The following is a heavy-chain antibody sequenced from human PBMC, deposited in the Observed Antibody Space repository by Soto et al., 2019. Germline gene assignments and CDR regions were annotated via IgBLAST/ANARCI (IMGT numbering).Heavy chain of an antibody. V-gene: IGHV4-34*01. Sequence: TSETLSLTCAVYGGSFSGYYWSWIRQPPGKGLEWIGEINHSGSTNYNPSLKSRVTISVDTSKNQFSLKLSSVTAADTAVYYCERGLGAAGYWGQGTLVTVSS. CDR1: GGSFSGYY. D-gene: IGHD6-13*01. CDR3: ERGLGAAGY. CDR2: INHSGST. J-gene: IGHJ4*02.